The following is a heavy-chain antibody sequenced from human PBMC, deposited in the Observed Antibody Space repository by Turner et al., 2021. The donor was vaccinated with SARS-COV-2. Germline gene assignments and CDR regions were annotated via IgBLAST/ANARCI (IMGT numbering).Heavy chain of an antibody. CDR1: GGSISSSSYY. CDR2: IYCIGST. Sequence: QRQPQGSGTGRVKPGEARSLRWTGAGGSISSSSYYCGWSRQPPGQGLAWIGSIYCIGSTYYNPCLKSRVTISVDPFTNHFSLKLSSVTAADTAVYSCARGTMFTFGGVIVNSSFPFDYWGQGTLVTVSS. D-gene: IGHD3-16*02. CDR3: ARGTMFTFGGVIVNSSFPFDY. J-gene: IGHJ4*02. V-gene: IGHV4-39*02.